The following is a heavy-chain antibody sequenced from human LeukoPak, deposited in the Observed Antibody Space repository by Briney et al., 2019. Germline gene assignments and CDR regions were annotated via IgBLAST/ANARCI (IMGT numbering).Heavy chain of an antibody. CDR2: ISTSSSYI. CDR3: ARVDYYDSSPDY. D-gene: IGHD3-22*01. Sequence: GGSLRLSCAASGFTFNRYNMNWVRRAPGKGLEWVSSISTSSSYIYYADSVRGRFTISRDNAKNSLYLQMNSLRAEDTAVYYCARVDYYDSSPDYWGQGTLVTVSS. J-gene: IGHJ4*02. V-gene: IGHV3-21*04. CDR1: GFTFNRYN.